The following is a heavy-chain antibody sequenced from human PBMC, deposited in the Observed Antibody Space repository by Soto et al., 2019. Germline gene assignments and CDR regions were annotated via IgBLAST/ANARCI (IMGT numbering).Heavy chain of an antibody. V-gene: IGHV4-39*01. D-gene: IGHD6-19*01. Sequence: SETLSLTCTVSGGSISSSSYYWGWIRQPPGKGLEWIGSIYYSGSTYYNPSLKSRVTISVDTSKNQFSLKLSSVTAADTAVYYCARVQQSPLAVAGNWFDPWGQGTLVTVSS. CDR1: GGSISSSSYY. CDR2: IYYSGST. J-gene: IGHJ5*02. CDR3: ARVQQSPLAVAGNWFDP.